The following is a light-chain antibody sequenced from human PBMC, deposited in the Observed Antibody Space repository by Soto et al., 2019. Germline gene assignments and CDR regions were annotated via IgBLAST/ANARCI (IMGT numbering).Light chain of an antibody. V-gene: IGKV3-15*01. CDR2: GAS. J-gene: IGKJ4*01. Sequence: EIVMTQSPATLSVSPGERDTLCCSASQSVSSNLAWYQQKHGQXPRXXIYGASTRATGIPARFSDTESGTELTITISSLQSEDGAVYGCQQYNNWPLTFGGGTKVDI. CDR3: QQYNNWPLT. CDR1: QSVSSN.